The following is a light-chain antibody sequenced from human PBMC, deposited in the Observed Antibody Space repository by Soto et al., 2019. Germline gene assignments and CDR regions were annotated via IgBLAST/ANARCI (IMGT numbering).Light chain of an antibody. J-gene: IGKJ4*01. Sequence: EIVMTQSPATLSVSPGETATLSCRASQSVSYNLAWYQQKPGQGPRLLIYGAFTRATGIPARFSGSGSGTEFTLTISSLQSEDFAVYYCQQYNVWPLTFGGGTKVEFK. CDR3: QQYNVWPLT. V-gene: IGKV3-15*01. CDR1: QSVSYN. CDR2: GAF.